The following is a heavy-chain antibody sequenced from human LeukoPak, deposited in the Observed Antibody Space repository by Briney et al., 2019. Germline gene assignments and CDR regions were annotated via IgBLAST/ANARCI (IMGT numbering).Heavy chain of an antibody. CDR3: AEGWGYFDY. Sequence: GGSLRLSCAASGFTFSSYGMHWVRQAPGKGLEWVAFIQYDGSNKYYADSVKGRFTISRDNSKNTLYLQMNSLRAEDTAVYYCAEGWGYFDYWGQGTLVTVSS. D-gene: IGHD1-26*01. CDR2: IQYDGSNK. J-gene: IGHJ4*02. V-gene: IGHV3-30*02. CDR1: GFTFSSYG.